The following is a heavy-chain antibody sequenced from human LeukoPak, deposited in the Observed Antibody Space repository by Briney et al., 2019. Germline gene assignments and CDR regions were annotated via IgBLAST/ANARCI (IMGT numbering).Heavy chain of an antibody. D-gene: IGHD3-10*02. Sequence: KPSETLSLTCAVYGGSFSGYYWSWIRQPPGKGLEWVGEINHSGSTNYNPSLKSRVTISVDTSKNQFSLKLSSVTAADTAVYYCARLSSELIPPSPGFDYWGQGTLVTVSS. CDR3: ARLSSELIPPSPGFDY. CDR2: INHSGST. J-gene: IGHJ4*02. V-gene: IGHV4-34*01. CDR1: GGSFSGYY.